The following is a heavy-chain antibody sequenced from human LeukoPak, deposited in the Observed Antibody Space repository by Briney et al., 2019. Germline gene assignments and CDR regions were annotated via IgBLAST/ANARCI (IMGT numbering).Heavy chain of an antibody. Sequence: SETLSLTCTVSGGSISSSSYYWGWIRQPPGKGLEWIGSIYYSGSTYYSGSTYYNPSLKSRVTISVDTSKNQFSLKLSSVTAADTAVYYCARGKPGYSYGPRFDYWGQGTLVTVSS. J-gene: IGHJ4*02. CDR2: IYYSGSTYYSGST. CDR3: ARGKPGYSYGPRFDY. CDR1: GGSISSSSYY. D-gene: IGHD5-18*01. V-gene: IGHV4-39*07.